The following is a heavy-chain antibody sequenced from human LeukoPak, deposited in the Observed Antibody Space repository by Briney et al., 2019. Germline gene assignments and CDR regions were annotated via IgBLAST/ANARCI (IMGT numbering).Heavy chain of an antibody. CDR2: IDGHGSDT. J-gene: IGHJ4*02. CDR1: GFSFSTYW. V-gene: IGHV3-74*01. D-gene: IGHD3-9*01. CDR3: ARVLPGSNRQLDY. Sequence: GGSLRLSCAASGFSFSTYWMHWVRQAPGKGLVWVSRIDGHGSDTSYADSVKGRFTVSRDNAKNTLYLQMNSVRAEDTAVYYCARVLPGSNRQLDYWGQGTLVTVSS.